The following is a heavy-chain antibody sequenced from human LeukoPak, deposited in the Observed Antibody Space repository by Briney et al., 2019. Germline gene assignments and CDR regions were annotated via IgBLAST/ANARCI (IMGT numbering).Heavy chain of an antibody. D-gene: IGHD6-6*01. CDR2: IYTSGST. Sequence: PSETLSLTCTVSGGSISSYYWSWIRQPAGKGLEWIGRIYTSGSTNYNPSLKSRVTMSVDTSKNQFSLKLSSVTAADTAVYYCARGGAARSDGHFDYWGQGTLVTVSS. CDR1: GGSISSYY. CDR3: ARGGAARSDGHFDY. V-gene: IGHV4-4*07. J-gene: IGHJ4*02.